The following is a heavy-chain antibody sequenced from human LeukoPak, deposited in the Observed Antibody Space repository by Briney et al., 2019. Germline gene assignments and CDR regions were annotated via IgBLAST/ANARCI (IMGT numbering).Heavy chain of an antibody. CDR3: VRPDSSSRLD. J-gene: IGHJ4*02. CDR1: GFTFSSYE. D-gene: IGHD6-13*01. CDR2: ISSGALTI. Sequence: PGGSLRLSCAASGFTFSSYEMNWVRQAPGKGLEWVSYISSGALTIFYADSVKGRFTISRDNAKNSLFLQMSGLGVEDTAVYYCVRPDSSSRLDWGQATLVTVSS. V-gene: IGHV3-48*03.